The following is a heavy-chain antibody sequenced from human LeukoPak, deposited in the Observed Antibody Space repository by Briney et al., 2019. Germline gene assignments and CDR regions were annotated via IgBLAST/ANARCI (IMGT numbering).Heavy chain of an antibody. J-gene: IGHJ4*02. CDR3: AKVGYCSSTSCYGMDY. Sequence: GGSLRLSCAASGFTFDGYAMHWGRQGPGKGLEWVSGISWNSGSIGYADPVKGRFTIFRDNAKNSLYLQMISLRAEDTALYYCAKVGYCSSTSCYGMDYWGQGTLVTVSS. D-gene: IGHD2-2*01. CDR1: GFTFDGYA. CDR2: ISWNSGSI. V-gene: IGHV3-9*01.